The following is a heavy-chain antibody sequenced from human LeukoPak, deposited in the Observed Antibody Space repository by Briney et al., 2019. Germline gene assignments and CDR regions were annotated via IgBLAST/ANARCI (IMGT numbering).Heavy chain of an antibody. CDR2: SNPNSGGT. CDR1: GYTFTRYY. J-gene: IGHJ5*02. D-gene: IGHD6-19*01. CDR3: ARDATYSSGWYIDP. V-gene: IGHV1-2*02. Sequence: ASVKVSCKASGYTFTRYYMHWVRQAPRHEREWMGWSNPNSGGTNYAQKFQGRVTMTRDTSISTPYMELSRLRSDDTAVYYCARDATYSSGWYIDPWGQGTLVTVSS.